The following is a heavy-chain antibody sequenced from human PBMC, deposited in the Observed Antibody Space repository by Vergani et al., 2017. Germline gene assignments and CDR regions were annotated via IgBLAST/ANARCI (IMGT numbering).Heavy chain of an antibody. CDR2: ISGSSATP. V-gene: IGHV3-23*01. CDR1: GFTFSSYA. D-gene: IGHD5-12*01. CDR3: TKGSRGYTGYFFDY. J-gene: IGHJ4*02. Sequence: EVQLLESGGDLVQPGGSLRLSCAASGFTFSSYAMSWVRQAPGKGLEWVSAISGSSATPYYADSVKGRFTISRDNSKNTLHLQMNSLRADDTAVYYCTKGSRGYTGYFFDYWGQGTLATVSS.